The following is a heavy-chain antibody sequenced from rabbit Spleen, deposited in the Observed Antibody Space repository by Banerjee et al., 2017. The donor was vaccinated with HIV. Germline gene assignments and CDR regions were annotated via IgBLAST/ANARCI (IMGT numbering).Heavy chain of an antibody. D-gene: IGHD4-1*01. J-gene: IGHJ4*01. CDR3: AREDNRGSIELWL. CDR1: GFSFISNYY. CDR2: IYPGKGRT. Sequence: QSLEESGGGLVKPGGTLTLTCTASGFSFISNYYMCWVRQAPGKGLEWIGIIYPGKGRTDYATWVNGRFTISSDNAQHTVDLQMNSLTAADTATYFCAREDNRGSIELWLWGQGTLVTVS. V-gene: IGHV1S43*01.